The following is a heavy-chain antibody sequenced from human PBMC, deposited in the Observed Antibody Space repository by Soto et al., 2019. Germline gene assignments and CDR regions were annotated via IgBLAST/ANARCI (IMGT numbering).Heavy chain of an antibody. D-gene: IGHD3-10*01. CDR1: GFTFSSYG. V-gene: IGHV3-33*01. CDR3: ARDLRGSGSYYNVIYYYYYGMDV. Sequence: AGGSLRLSCAASGFTFSSYGMHWVRQAPGKGLEWVAVIWYDGSNKYYADSVKGRFTISRDNSKNTLYLQMNSLRAEDTAVYYCARDLRGSGSYYNVIYYYYYGMDVWGQGTTVTVSS. J-gene: IGHJ6*02. CDR2: IWYDGSNK.